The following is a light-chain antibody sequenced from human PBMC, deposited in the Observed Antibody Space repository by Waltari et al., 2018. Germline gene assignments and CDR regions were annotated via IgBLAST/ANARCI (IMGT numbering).Light chain of an antibody. J-gene: IGLJ3*02. CDR3: QTWGTGIWV. CDR1: SGHSSYA. CDR2: LNSDGSH. Sequence: QLVLTQSPSASASLGASVKLTCTLSSGHSSYAIAWHQQQPEKGPRSLMKLNSDGSHSKGDGIPYRFSGSSAGAERYLTISSLQSEDEADYYCQTWGTGIWVFGGGTKLTVL. V-gene: IGLV4-69*01.